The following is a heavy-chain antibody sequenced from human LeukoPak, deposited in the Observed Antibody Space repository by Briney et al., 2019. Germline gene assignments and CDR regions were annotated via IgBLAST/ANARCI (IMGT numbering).Heavy chain of an antibody. J-gene: IGHJ6*02. CDR3: ARNYDSSGYYLLYGMDV. CDR1: GYTFTSYG. Sequence: ASVRVSCKASGYTFTSYGISWVRQAPGQGLEWMGWISAYNGNTNYAQKLQGRVTMTTDTSTSTAYMELRSLRSDDTAVYYCARNYDSSGYYLLYGMDVWGQGTTVTVSS. V-gene: IGHV1-18*01. CDR2: ISAYNGNT. D-gene: IGHD3-22*01.